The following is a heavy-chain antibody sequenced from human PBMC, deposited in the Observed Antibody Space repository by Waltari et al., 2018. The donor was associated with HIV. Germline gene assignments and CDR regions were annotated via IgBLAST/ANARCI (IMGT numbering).Heavy chain of an antibody. D-gene: IGHD3-22*01. CDR1: GGSISGYY. J-gene: IGHJ3*02. CDR2: INHSGGT. Sequence: QVQLQQWGAGLLKPSETLSLTCAVYGGSISGYYWSWIRQSPGTGLEWIGEINHSGGTNYNPSLKSRVTISVDTSKNQFSLKLSSVTAADTAVYYCARGGERITMIVVVIDAFDIWGQGTMVTVSS. V-gene: IGHV4-34*01. CDR3: ARGGERITMIVVVIDAFDI.